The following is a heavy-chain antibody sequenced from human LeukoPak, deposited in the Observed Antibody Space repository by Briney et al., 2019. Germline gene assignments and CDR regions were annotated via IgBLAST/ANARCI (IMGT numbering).Heavy chain of an antibody. CDR2: MSGSGGST. CDR3: AKFYDSSGYCNWFDP. Sequence: GGSLRLSCAASGFTFSSYGMSWVRQGPGPGLEWVSAMSGSGGSTYYADSAKSRFTISRDNSNNTLYLQMNSLRAEDTAVYYCAKFYDSSGYCNWFDPWGQGTLVTVSS. V-gene: IGHV3-23*01. CDR1: GFTFSSYG. D-gene: IGHD3-22*01. J-gene: IGHJ5*02.